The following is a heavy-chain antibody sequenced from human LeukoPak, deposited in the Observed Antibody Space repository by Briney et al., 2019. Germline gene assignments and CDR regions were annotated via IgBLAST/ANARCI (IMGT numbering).Heavy chain of an antibody. CDR2: ISGSGGST. CDR1: GFTFSSYA. V-gene: IGHV3-23*01. CDR3: ARYSGSYEDAFDI. Sequence: GGSLRLSCAASGFTFSSYAMSWVRQAPGKGLEWVSAISGSGGSTYYADSVKGRFTISRDNSKNTLYLQMNSLRAEDTAVYYCARYSGSYEDAFDIWGQGTMVAVSS. D-gene: IGHD1-26*01. J-gene: IGHJ3*02.